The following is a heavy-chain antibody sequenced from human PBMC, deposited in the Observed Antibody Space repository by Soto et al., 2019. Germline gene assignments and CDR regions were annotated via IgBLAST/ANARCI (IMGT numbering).Heavy chain of an antibody. CDR2: VYDSGRT. Sequence: WTWIRQPPGKPLEWIGNVYDSGRTNYNPSLRSRVTTSIDTSKNQFSLNLKSVTAADTAVYHCATGTGWLPTNWGQGTLVTVSS. J-gene: IGHJ4*02. CDR3: ATGTGWLPTN. D-gene: IGHD5-12*01. V-gene: IGHV4-59*01.